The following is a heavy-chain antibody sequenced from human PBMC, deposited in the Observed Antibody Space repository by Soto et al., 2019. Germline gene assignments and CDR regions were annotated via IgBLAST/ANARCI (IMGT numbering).Heavy chain of an antibody. CDR3: ARPRTSSSIEFDY. CDR2: IYSSGTT. J-gene: IGHJ4*02. Sequence: SETLSLTCTVSGGSISSSSYYWGWIRQSPGRGLEWIGSIYSSGTTYYNPSLKGRVTISVDTSKNQFSLKLSSVTAADTAVYYGARPRTSSSIEFDYWGQGTLVTVSS. CDR1: GGSISSSSYY. V-gene: IGHV4-39*01. D-gene: IGHD1-26*01.